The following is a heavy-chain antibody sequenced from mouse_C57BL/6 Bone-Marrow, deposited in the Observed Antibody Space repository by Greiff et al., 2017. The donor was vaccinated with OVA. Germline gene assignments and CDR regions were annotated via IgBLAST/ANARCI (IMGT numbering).Heavy chain of an antibody. CDR3: ARSPHYYCSTSLFAY. Sequence: QVQLKESGAELARPGASVKLSCKASGYTFTSYGISWVKQRNGQGLEWIGEIYPRSGNTYYNEKFKGKATLTADKSSSTAYMELRSLTSEDSAVYFCARSPHYYCSTSLFAYWGQGTLVTVSA. CDR2: IYPRSGNT. D-gene: IGHD1-1*01. V-gene: IGHV1-81*01. CDR1: GYTFTSYG. J-gene: IGHJ3*01.